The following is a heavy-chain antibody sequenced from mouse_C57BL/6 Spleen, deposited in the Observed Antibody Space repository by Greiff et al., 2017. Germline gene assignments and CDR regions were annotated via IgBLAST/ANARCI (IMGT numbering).Heavy chain of an antibody. CDR3: ARQRDYDYDGYFDV. D-gene: IGHD2-4*01. Sequence: EVQRVESGGGLVKPGGSLKLSCAASGFTFSSYTMSWVRQTPEKRLVWVATISGGGGNTYYPDSVKGRFTISRDNAKNTLYLQRSSLRSEDTALYYCARQRDYDYDGYFDVWGTGTTVTVAS. J-gene: IGHJ1*03. CDR2: ISGGGGNT. V-gene: IGHV5-9*01. CDR1: GFTFSSYT.